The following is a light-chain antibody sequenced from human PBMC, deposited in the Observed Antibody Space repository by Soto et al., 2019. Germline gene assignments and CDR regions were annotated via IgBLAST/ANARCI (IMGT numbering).Light chain of an antibody. Sequence: QSALTQPASVSGSAGQSITISCSGTMRDVGAYNLFSWYQQHPGTAPKLITYEVRNRPAGISTRFSGSRSGNTASLTISGLQSEDEGAYYCSAYTARSTLVFGGVTKVTVL. V-gene: IGLV2-14*01. J-gene: IGLJ3*02. CDR1: MRDVGAYNL. CDR3: SAYTARSTLV. CDR2: EVR.